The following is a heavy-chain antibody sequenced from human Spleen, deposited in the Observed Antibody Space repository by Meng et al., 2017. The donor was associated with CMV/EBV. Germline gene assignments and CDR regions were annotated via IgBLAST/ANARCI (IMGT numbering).Heavy chain of an antibody. D-gene: IGHD6-13*01. CDR1: GFSFSRYG. Sequence: GGSLRLSCAASGFSFSRYGMHWVRQAPGKGLEWVTVIWYDESKKNYADSVKGRFTISRDTSKNTLYLQMNSLRAEDTAVYYCAKDGDLAAAGKYYFDLWGRGTLVTVSS. CDR2: IWYDESKK. V-gene: IGHV3-33*06. J-gene: IGHJ2*01. CDR3: AKDGDLAAAGKYYFDL.